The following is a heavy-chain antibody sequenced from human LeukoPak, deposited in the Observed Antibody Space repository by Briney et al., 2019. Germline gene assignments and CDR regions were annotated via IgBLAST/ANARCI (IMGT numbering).Heavy chain of an antibody. J-gene: IGHJ4*02. CDR2: IYYSGST. CDR1: GGSISSSSYY. Sequence: SSETLSLTCTVSGGSISSSSYYWGWIRQPPGKGLEWIGSIYYSGSTYYNPSLKSRVTISVDTSKNQFSLKLSSVTAADTAVYYCVRSHRNSTIFGVVITHYFDYWGQGTLVTVSS. D-gene: IGHD3-3*01. V-gene: IGHV4-39*01. CDR3: VRSHRNSTIFGVVITHYFDY.